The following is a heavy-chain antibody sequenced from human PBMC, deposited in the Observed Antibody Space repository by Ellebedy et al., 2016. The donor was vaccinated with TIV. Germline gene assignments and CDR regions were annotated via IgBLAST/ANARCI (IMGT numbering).Heavy chain of an antibody. V-gene: IGHV3-7*03. Sequence: GESLKISCAASGFTFNNYWMSWVRQAPGKGLEWVANIKQDGSEKYYVDSVKGRFTISRDNAKNSLYLQMNSLRAEDTAVYYCGRAMDVWGQGTTVTVSS. CDR1: GFTFNNYW. CDR2: IKQDGSEK. CDR3: GRAMDV. J-gene: IGHJ6*02.